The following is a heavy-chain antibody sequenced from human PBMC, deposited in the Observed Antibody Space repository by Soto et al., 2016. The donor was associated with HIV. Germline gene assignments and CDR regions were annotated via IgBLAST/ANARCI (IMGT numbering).Heavy chain of an antibody. CDR3: ARVGVAWFDS. CDR2: IRSKANNCAT. V-gene: IGHV3-73*01. J-gene: IGHJ5*01. D-gene: IGHD2-15*01. Sequence: EVQLVESGGGVVQPGGSLKLFCEASGFTFSASAIHWVRQASGKGLEWLGRIRSKANNCATSYAVSLKGRFTVSRDESKNMAYLEMKDLKTEDTAVYYCARVGVAWFDSWGQGTLVTVSS. CDR1: GFTFSASA.